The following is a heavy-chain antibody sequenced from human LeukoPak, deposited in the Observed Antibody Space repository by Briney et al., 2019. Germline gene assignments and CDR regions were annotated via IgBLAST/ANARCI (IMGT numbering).Heavy chain of an antibody. D-gene: IGHD6-19*01. CDR3: SRGSGWLSVY. V-gene: IGHV3-49*03. J-gene: IGHJ4*02. CDR1: GFTFGDYL. CDR2: ISGGTT. Sequence: QTGGSLRLSCTASGFTFGDYLMSWFRQAPGKGLEWIGFISGGTTEYAASVKGRFTISRDDSTSIAYLQMNSLTTEDTAMYYCSRGSGWLSVYWGQGTLVTVSS.